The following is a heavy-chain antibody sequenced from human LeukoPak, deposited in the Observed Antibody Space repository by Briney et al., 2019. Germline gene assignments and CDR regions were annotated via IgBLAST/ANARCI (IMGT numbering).Heavy chain of an antibody. Sequence: PSETLSLTCTVSGGSISSSSYYWGWIRQPPGKGLEWIGSIYYSGSTYYNPSLKSRVTISVDTSKNQFSLKLSSVTAADTAVYYCARTTSRPFDYWGQGTLVTVSS. CDR3: ARTTSRPFDY. J-gene: IGHJ4*02. CDR2: IYYSGST. V-gene: IGHV4-39*01. CDR1: GGSISSSSYY. D-gene: IGHD2-2*01.